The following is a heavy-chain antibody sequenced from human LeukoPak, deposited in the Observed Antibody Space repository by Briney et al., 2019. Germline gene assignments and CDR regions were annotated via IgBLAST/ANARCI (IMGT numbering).Heavy chain of an antibody. V-gene: IGHV5-10-1*01. CDR3: ARHTIAVAAHDY. J-gene: IGHJ4*02. CDR2: IDPSDSYT. CDR1: GYSFTSYW. D-gene: IGHD6-19*01. Sequence: GESLKISCKGSGYSFTSYWITWVRQMPGKGLEWMGRIDPSDSYTNYSPSFQGHVTISADKSISTAYLQWSSLKASDTAMYYCARHTIAVAAHDYWSQGTLVTVSS.